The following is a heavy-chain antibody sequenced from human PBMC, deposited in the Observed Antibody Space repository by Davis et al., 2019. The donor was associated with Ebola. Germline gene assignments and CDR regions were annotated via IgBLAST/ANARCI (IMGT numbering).Heavy chain of an antibody. CDR3: SLSVAGPDY. CDR1: GFTFSGSA. Sequence: GESLKISCAASGFTFSGSAMHWVRQASGKGLEWVGRIRSKANSYATAYAASVKGRFTISRDDSKNTAYLQMNSLKTEDTAVYYCSLSVAGPDYWGQGTLVTVSS. CDR2: IRSKANSYAT. V-gene: IGHV3-73*01. D-gene: IGHD6-19*01. J-gene: IGHJ4*02.